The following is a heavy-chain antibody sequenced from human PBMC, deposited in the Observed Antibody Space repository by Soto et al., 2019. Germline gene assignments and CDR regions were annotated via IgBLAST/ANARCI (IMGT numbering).Heavy chain of an antibody. D-gene: IGHD3-22*01. Sequence: GASVKVSCKASGYTFTSYGISWVRQAPGQGFEWMGWISAYNGNTNYAQKLQGRVTMTTDTSTSTAYMELRSLRSDDTAVYYCARGPRWDSSGYYFYFDYWGQGTLVTVSS. CDR2: ISAYNGNT. CDR1: GYTFTSYG. CDR3: ARGPRWDSSGYYFYFDY. V-gene: IGHV1-18*04. J-gene: IGHJ4*02.